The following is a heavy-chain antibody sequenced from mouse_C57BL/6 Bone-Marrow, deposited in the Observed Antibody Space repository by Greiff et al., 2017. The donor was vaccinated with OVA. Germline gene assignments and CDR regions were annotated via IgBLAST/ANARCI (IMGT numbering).Heavy chain of an antibody. D-gene: IGHD3-2*02. CDR2: INPSNGGT. Sequence: LQQPGTELVKPGASVKLSCKASGYTFTSYWMHWVKQRPGQGLEWIGNINPSNGGTNYTEKFKSKATLTVDNSSSTAYMQLSSLTSEDSAVYYRARLAAQAEGSAMDYWGQGTSVTVSS. CDR3: ARLAAQAEGSAMDY. CDR1: GYTFTSYW. V-gene: IGHV1-53*01. J-gene: IGHJ4*01.